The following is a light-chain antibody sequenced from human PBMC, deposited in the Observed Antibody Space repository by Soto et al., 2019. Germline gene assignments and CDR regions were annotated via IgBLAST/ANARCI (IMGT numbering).Light chain of an antibody. V-gene: IGKV1-17*01. J-gene: IGKJ1*01. CDR1: QGIRND. CDR2: KAS. Sequence: DIQITQSPSSLSSSVRERVTITCRASQGIRNDLGWYQQKPGKAPKRLIYKASTLKSGVPSRFSGSGSGTEFTLTISSLQPDDFATYYCQQYNSYWTFGQGTKVDNK. CDR3: QQYNSYWT.